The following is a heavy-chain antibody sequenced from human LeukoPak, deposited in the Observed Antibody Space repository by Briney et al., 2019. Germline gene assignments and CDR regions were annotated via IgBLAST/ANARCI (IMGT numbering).Heavy chain of an antibody. J-gene: IGHJ4*02. CDR1: GFTFSTYA. CDR2: ISSSGGST. CDR3: ARDGYSHPHGY. D-gene: IGHD5-18*01. V-gene: IGHV3-23*01. Sequence: GGSLRLSCAASGFTFSTYAMNWVRQAPGKGLEWVSAISSSGGSTYYADSVKGRFTISRDNGKNSLYLQMNSLRAEDTAVYYCARDGYSHPHGYWGQGTLVTVSS.